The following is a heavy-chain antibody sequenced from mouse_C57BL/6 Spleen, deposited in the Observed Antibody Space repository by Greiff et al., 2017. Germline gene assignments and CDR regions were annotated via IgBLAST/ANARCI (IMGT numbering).Heavy chain of an antibody. CDR1: GYTFTSYW. CDR3: ARLLELGRAWFAY. J-gene: IGHJ3*01. Sequence: QVQLQQPGAELVMPGASVKLSCKASGYTFTSYWMHWVKQRPGQGLAWIGEIDPSDSSTNYNQKFKGKSTLTVDKSSSTAYIHLSSLASEDSAVYYCARLLELGRAWFAYWGQGTLVTVSA. V-gene: IGHV1-69*01. D-gene: IGHD4-1*01. CDR2: IDPSDSST.